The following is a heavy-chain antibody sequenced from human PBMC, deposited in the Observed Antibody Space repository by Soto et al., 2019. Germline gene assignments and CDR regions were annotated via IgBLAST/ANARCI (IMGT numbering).Heavy chain of an antibody. J-gene: IGHJ6*02. D-gene: IGHD2-2*01. Sequence: QVHLVQSGAEEKKPGASVTFSCKASGYTFTTYAVHWVRQAPGQRLEWMGWSNAGNGNTKYSQKFQGRVTITMDTSATTAYMELSSLRSEDTAVYYCARDCIITSCYSGYYYYGMDVWGQGTTVTVS. CDR1: GYTFTTYA. CDR2: SNAGNGNT. V-gene: IGHV1-3*05. CDR3: ARDCIITSCYSGYYYYGMDV.